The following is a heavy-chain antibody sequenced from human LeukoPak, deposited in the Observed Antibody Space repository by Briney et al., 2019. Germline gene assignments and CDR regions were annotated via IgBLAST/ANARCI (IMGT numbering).Heavy chain of an antibody. CDR2: IYYSGST. CDR3: ARLGGLWFGEFSRYYFDY. CDR1: GGSISSSSYY. D-gene: IGHD3-10*01. V-gene: IGHV4-39*01. Sequence: SETLSLTCTVSGGSISSSSYYWGWIRQPPGKGLEWIGSIYYSGSTYYNPSLKGRVTISVDTSKNQFSLKLSSVTAADTAVYYCARLGGLWFGEFSRYYFDYWGQGTLVTVSS. J-gene: IGHJ4*02.